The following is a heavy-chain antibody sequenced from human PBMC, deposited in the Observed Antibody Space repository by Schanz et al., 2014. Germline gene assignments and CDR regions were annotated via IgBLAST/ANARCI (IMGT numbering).Heavy chain of an antibody. V-gene: IGHV3-33*01. CDR3: ARGRVLES. J-gene: IGHJ5*02. D-gene: IGHD1-1*01. Sequence: VHLLDSGGGVVQPGRSLRLSCVASGFTFSSYDVFWVRQAPGKGLEWVAILWHDGSKKYYADSVKGRFTVSRDNSKNSLFLQMNSLRPEDTAVYYCARGRVLESWGQGTLVTVSS. CDR1: GFTFSSYD. CDR2: LWHDGSKK.